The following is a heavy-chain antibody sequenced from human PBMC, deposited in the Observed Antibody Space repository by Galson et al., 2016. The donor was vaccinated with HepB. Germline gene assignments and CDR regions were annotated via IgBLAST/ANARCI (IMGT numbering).Heavy chain of an antibody. Sequence: QSGAEVKKAGESLKISCKGSGYSFTTHWIGWVRQMPGKGLEWMGIIYPGDSDTRYRPSFQGQVTISVDKSISTVYLQCTSLKASDTAMYYCARRQNDAFDIWGQGAMVTVSS. CDR2: IYPGDSDT. CDR1: GYSFTTHW. J-gene: IGHJ3*02. V-gene: IGHV5-51*01. CDR3: ARRQNDAFDI.